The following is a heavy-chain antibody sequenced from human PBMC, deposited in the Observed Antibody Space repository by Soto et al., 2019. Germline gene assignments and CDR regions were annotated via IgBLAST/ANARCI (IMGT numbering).Heavy chain of an antibody. CDR1: GFTFCSYG. V-gene: IGHV3-30*03. D-gene: IGHD3-10*01. CDR2: ISYDGGLQ. Sequence: QAQLVESGGGVVQPGRSLRLSCAASGFTFCSYGMHWVRQAPGTGLEWVAVISYDGGLQHYADSVKGRITISRDNSKNIVLLQMNSRRAEDTAVYYCVSHRGNGQASVPYSWGKGTLVSVSS. J-gene: IGHJ4*02. CDR3: VSHRGNGQASVPYS.